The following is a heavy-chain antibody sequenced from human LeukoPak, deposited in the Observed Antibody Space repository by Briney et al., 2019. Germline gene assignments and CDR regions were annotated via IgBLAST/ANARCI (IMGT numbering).Heavy chain of an antibody. V-gene: IGHV3-33*01. CDR2: IWYDGSNK. J-gene: IGHJ4*02. CDR3: ARGSFITMVRGVMNPDY. D-gene: IGHD3-10*01. Sequence: GGSLRLSCAASGFTFSSYGMHWVRQAPGKGLEWVAVIWYDGSNKYYADSVKGRFTISRDNSKNTLYLQMNSLRAEDTAVYYCARGSFITMVRGVMNPDYWGQGTLVTVSS. CDR1: GFTFSSYG.